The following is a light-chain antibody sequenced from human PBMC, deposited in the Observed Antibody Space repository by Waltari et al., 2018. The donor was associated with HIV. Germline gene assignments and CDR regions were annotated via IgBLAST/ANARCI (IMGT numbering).Light chain of an antibody. CDR3: AAWADSLNGTV. Sequence: QSVLIQPPSASGTPGQRVSISCSGSNSNIGSNTVNWYQYIPGTAPKLRSYNNKPRPSVVPDRCSGSKSGTSASLAISGLQSEDEADYFCAAWADSLNGTVFGGGTKLTVL. J-gene: IGLJ3*02. CDR2: NNK. CDR1: NSNIGSNT. V-gene: IGLV1-44*01.